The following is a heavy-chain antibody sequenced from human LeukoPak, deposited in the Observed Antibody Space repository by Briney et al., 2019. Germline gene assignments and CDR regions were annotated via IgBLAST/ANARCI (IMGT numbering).Heavy chain of an antibody. CDR3: ARGQLTMEFQH. CDR1: GGSISSYY. V-gene: IGHV4-59*01. Sequence: SETLSLTCTVSGGSISSYYWSWIRQFPGKGLEWIGYIHYSGSTSYNPSLKSRVTISLDTSKNQFSLNLSSVTAADTAVYYCARGQLTMEFQHWGQGTLVTVSS. CDR2: IHYSGST. J-gene: IGHJ1*01. D-gene: IGHD3-10*01.